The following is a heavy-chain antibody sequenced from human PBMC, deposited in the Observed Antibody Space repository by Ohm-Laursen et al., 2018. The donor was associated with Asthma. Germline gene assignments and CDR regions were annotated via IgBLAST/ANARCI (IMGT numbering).Heavy chain of an antibody. J-gene: IGHJ4*02. CDR3: ARGTFYYESTGYYFFDH. D-gene: IGHD3-22*01. CDR2: IYYSGST. Sequence: SETLSLTCTVSGDSISSGNNYWSWIRQHPGKGLEWIGYIYYSGSTYYSPSLKSRVSISVDTSKNQFSLKLSPVTAADTAVYYCARGTFYYESTGYYFFDHWGQGALVTVSS. CDR1: GDSISSGNNY. V-gene: IGHV4-31*03.